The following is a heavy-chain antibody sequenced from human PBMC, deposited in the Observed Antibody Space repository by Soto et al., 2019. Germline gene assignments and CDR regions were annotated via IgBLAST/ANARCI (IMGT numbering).Heavy chain of an antibody. CDR1: GFTFRSYS. CDR3: ARGTNYYDSSGYYCY. V-gene: IGHV3-21*01. D-gene: IGHD3-22*01. CDR2: ISSSSSYI. J-gene: IGHJ4*02. Sequence: GGSLRLSCAASGFTFRSYSMNWVRQAPGKGLEWVSSISSSSSYIYYADSVKGRFTISRDNAKNSLYLQMNSLRAEDTAVYYCARGTNYYDSSGYYCYWCPGTLVTVSS.